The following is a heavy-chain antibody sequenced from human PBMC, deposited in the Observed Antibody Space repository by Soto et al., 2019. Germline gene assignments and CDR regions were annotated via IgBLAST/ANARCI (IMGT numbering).Heavy chain of an antibody. Sequence: QVQLVDSGGGVVQPGRSLRLSCAASGFTFRNYGMHWVRHAPAKGLEWVALVWYDGGNKNYVDSVKGRFTISRDNSKNTLYLQMNSLRDEDTAVYYCVRAAGYSGNDYVYYYGMDVWGQGTTVTVSS. CDR1: GFTFRNYG. D-gene: IGHD5-12*01. J-gene: IGHJ6*02. CDR3: VRAAGYSGNDYVYYYGMDV. V-gene: IGHV3-33*01. CDR2: VWYDGGNK.